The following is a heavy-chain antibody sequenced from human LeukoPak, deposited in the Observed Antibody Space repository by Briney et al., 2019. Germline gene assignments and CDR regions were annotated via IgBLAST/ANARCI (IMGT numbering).Heavy chain of an antibody. CDR3: AKDIGDYSGAFDV. CDR1: GFTFDDYA. V-gene: IGHV3-9*03. CDR2: ISWNSGSI. D-gene: IGHD4-17*01. J-gene: IGHJ3*01. Sequence: PGGSLRLCCAASGFTFDDYATHWVRHAPGKGLEWVSGISWNSGSIGYADSVKGRFTISRDNAKNSLYLQMNSLRAEDMALYYCAKDIGDYSGAFDVWGQGTMVTVSS.